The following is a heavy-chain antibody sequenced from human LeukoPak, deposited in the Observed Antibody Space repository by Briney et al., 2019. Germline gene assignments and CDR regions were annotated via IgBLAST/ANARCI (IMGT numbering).Heavy chain of an antibody. CDR2: TYYRSKWYN. J-gene: IGHJ5*02. V-gene: IGHV6-1*01. CDR1: GDSVSSNSAA. CDR3: ARDIGSRWEPQNWFDP. D-gene: IGHD1-26*01. Sequence: SQTLSLTCAISGDSVSSNSAAWNWIRQSPSRGLEWLGRTYYRSKWYNDYAVSVKSRITINPDTSKNQFSLQLNSVTPEDTAVYYCARDIGSRWEPQNWFDPWGQGTLVTVSS.